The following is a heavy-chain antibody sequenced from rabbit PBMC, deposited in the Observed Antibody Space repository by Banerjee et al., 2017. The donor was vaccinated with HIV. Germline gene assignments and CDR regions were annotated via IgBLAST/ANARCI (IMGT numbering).Heavy chain of an antibody. D-gene: IGHD4-1*01. CDR3: ARDDNGWGGYYFDL. CDR1: GFSFTSGYY. V-gene: IGHV1S45*01. J-gene: IGHJ4*01. CDR2: IYAGSGGST. Sequence: QEQLEESGGGLVKPGASLTLTCTASGFSFTSGYYMYWVRQAPGKGLEWIACIYAGSGGSTDYASWAKGPFTISKTSSTTVTLQMTSLTAADTATYFCARDDNGWGGYYFDLWGQGTLV.